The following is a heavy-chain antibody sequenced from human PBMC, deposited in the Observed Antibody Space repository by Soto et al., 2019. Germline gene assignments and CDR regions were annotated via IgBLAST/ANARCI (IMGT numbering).Heavy chain of an antibody. D-gene: IGHD2-2*01. V-gene: IGHV4-34*01. CDR2: INRSGST. Sequence: SETLSLTCAVYGGSFSDDYWSWIRQPPGKGLEWIGEINRSGSTNYNPSLKSRVTISVDTSKNQFSLKLSSVTAADTAVYYCARGRPTAVVPTAPKWFDPWGQGTLVTVSS. CDR3: ARGRPTAVVPTAPKWFDP. CDR1: GGSFSDDY. J-gene: IGHJ5*02.